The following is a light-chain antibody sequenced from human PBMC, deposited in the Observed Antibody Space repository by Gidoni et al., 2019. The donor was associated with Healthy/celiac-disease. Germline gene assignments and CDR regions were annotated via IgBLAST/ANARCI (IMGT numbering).Light chain of an antibody. V-gene: IGKV1-5*03. Sequence: DIQMTNSPSTLSASVGDRVTITCRASQSISSWLAWYQQKPGKAPKLLIYKASSLESGVPSRFSGSGSGTEFTLTISSLQPDDFATYYCQQYNSYSVTFGPGTKVDIK. CDR1: QSISSW. J-gene: IGKJ3*01. CDR2: KAS. CDR3: QQYNSYSVT.